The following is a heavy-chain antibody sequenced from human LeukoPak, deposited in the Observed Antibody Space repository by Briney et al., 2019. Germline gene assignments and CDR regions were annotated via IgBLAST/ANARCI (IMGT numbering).Heavy chain of an antibody. J-gene: IGHJ4*02. CDR3: ARVSSWPKNFDY. Sequence: ASVKVSCKASGYSFTAYYMHWVRQAPGQGLEWMGSINPNSGGTNYAQKLQGRVTMTRDTSISTASMELSSLGPDDTAVYYCARVSSWPKNFDYWGQGTLVTVPS. CDR2: INPNSGGT. CDR1: GYSFTAYY. V-gene: IGHV1-2*02. D-gene: IGHD6-13*01.